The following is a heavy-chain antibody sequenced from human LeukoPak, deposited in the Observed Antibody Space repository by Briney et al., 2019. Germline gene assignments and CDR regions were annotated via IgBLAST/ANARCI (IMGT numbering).Heavy chain of an antibody. J-gene: IGHJ6*03. CDR1: GDSVSSNSAA. V-gene: IGHV6-1*01. Sequence: SQTLSLTCAISGDSVSSNSAAWNWIRQSPSRGLEWLGRTYYRSKWYNDYAVSVKSRITINPDTSKNQFSLQLNSVTPEDTAVYYCASGVVVAATPSSRYYYYMDVWGKGTTVTISS. CDR3: ASGVVVAATPSSRYYYYMDV. CDR2: TYYRSKWYN. D-gene: IGHD2-15*01.